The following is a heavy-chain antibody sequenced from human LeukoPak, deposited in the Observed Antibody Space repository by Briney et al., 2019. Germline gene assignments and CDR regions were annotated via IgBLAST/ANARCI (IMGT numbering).Heavy chain of an antibody. J-gene: IGHJ5*02. CDR3: ARELVASTTGTTEGWFDP. CDR1: GDTFTGYY. D-gene: IGHD1-1*01. CDR2: INPNSGGT. Sequence: GASVKVSCKASGDTFTGYYMHWVRQAPGQGLEWMGWINPNSGGTNYAQKFQGRVTMTRDTSISTAYMELSRLRSDDTAVYYCARELVASTTGTTEGWFDPWGQGTLVTVSS. V-gene: IGHV1-2*02.